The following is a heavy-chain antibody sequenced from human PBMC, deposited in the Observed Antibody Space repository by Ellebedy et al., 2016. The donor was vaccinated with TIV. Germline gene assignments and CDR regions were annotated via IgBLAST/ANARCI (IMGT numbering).Heavy chain of an antibody. CDR2: ISTGSSTI. D-gene: IGHD4-17*01. CDR3: ARDASVYGHSVYWYFDL. CDR1: GFTFSAYS. J-gene: IGHJ2*01. Sequence: GESLKISCAVSGFTFSAYSMNWVRQAPGKGLEWVSYISTGSSTIYYADSVKGRFTISRDNAKNSLYLQMNSLRAEDTAVYYCARDASVYGHSVYWYFDLWGRGTLVGVSS. V-gene: IGHV3-48*04.